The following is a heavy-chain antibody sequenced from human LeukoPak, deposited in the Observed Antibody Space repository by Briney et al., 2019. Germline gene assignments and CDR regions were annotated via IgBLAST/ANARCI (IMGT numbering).Heavy chain of an antibody. J-gene: IGHJ4*02. CDR1: GFTFSSYA. V-gene: IGHV3-23*01. D-gene: IGHD1-26*01. Sequence: PGGSLRLSCAASGFTFSSYAMSWVRQAPGKGLEWVSAISGSGGSTYYADSVKGRFTISRDNSKNTLYLQMNSLRAEDTAVYYCASGSYYMGYYFDYWGQGTLVTVSS. CDR2: ISGSGGST. CDR3: ASGSYYMGYYFDY.